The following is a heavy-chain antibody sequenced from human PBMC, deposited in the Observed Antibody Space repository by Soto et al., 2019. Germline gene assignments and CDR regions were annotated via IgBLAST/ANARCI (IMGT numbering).Heavy chain of an antibody. V-gene: IGHV3-21*04. CDR1: GFTFNTYS. CDR2: ISASSSYI. D-gene: IGHD2-21*01. Sequence: EVQLVESGGGLVNPGGSLRLSCAASGFTFNTYSMNWVRQAPGKGLEWVSSISASSSYIYYADSVKGRFTISRDNSENTLYLQMNSLRADDTAVYYCAKDSPSHVGGWELPFDYWGQGTLVTVSS. J-gene: IGHJ4*02. CDR3: AKDSPSHVGGWELPFDY.